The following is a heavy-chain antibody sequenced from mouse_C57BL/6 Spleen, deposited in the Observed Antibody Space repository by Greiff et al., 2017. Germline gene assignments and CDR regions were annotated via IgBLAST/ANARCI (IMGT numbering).Heavy chain of an antibody. CDR2: IYPGSGST. V-gene: IGHV1-55*01. J-gene: IGHJ2*01. Sequence: QVQLQQPGAELVKPGASVKMSCKASGYTFTSYWITWVRQRPGQGLEWLGVIYPGSGSTNYNEKFKSKATQTVDTSSSSDYMQLSSLTSEDSAVDYCVRYGFITSFDYWGQGTTLTVSS. CDR1: GYTFTSYW. CDR3: VRYGFITSFDY. D-gene: IGHD1-1*01.